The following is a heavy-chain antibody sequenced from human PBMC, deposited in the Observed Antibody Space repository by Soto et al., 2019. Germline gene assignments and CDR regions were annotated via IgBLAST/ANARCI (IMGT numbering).Heavy chain of an antibody. CDR3: ARAPVVSSSFARSYYFDY. CDR1: GCTFSSYA. Sequence: SVKVSCKASGCTFSSYAISWVRQAPGQGLEWMGGIIPILGKANYAQKFQGRVTITADKSTSTAYMELSSLRSEDTAVYYCARAPVVSSSFARSYYFDYWGQGTLVTV. J-gene: IGHJ4*02. V-gene: IGHV1-69*10. CDR2: IIPILGKA. D-gene: IGHD6-6*01.